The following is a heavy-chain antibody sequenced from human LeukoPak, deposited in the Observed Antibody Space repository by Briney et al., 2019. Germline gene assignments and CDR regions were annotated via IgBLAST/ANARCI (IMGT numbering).Heavy chain of an antibody. J-gene: IGHJ4*02. Sequence: GGSLRLSCAASGLTFSSYWMSWVRQAPGKGLEWVANIKQDGSEKYYVDSVKGRFTISRDNAKNSLYLQMNSLRAEDTAVYYCASALVYSGYYLWGQGTLVTVSS. V-gene: IGHV3-7*01. D-gene: IGHD3-22*01. CDR2: IKQDGSEK. CDR1: GLTFSSYW. CDR3: ASALVYSGYYL.